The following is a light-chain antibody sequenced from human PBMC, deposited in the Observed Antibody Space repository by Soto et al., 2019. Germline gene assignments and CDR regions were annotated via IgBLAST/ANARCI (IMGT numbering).Light chain of an antibody. CDR2: AAS. J-gene: IGKJ4*01. CDR3: QQAYSFPLT. CDR1: QNIGIG. V-gene: IGKV1-12*01. Sequence: DIQMTQSPSSVSASVGDRVIISCRASQNIGIGIAWYQQKPGKAPHLLIYAASVLQSGVPSRFGGSGYGTDFTLTIGSLQPEDFATYYCQQAYSFPLTFGGGTKVEIK.